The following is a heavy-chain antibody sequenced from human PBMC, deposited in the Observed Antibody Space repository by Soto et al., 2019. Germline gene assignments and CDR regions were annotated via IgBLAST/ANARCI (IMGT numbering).Heavy chain of an antibody. CDR1: GGSITSSFY. J-gene: IGHJ6*02. CDR3: RSSSRYSTDV. V-gene: IGHV4-39*01. Sequence: QLQLQESGPGLVKPSETLSLSCTVSGGSITSSFYWGWIRQPPGKGLEWIGSSYGNGNTYHNPSLTGRVTISADASKNQFSLNLISVTAADTAVYYCRSSSRYSTDVWGQGATVTVSS. CDR2: SYGNGNT. D-gene: IGHD6-13*01.